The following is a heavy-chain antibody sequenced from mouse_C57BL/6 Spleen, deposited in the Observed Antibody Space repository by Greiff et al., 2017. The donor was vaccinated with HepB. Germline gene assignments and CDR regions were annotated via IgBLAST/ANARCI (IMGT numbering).Heavy chain of an antibody. D-gene: IGHD2-4*01. CDR3: ARGDYDYDGRFAY. J-gene: IGHJ3*01. V-gene: IGHV1-4*01. CDR2: INPSSGYT. CDR1: GYTFTSYT. Sequence: QVHVKQSGAELARPGASVKMSCKASGYTFTSYTMHWVKQRPGQGLEWIGYINPSSGYTKYNQKFKDKATLTADKSSSTAYMQLSSLTSEDSAVYYCARGDYDYDGRFAYWGQGTLVTVYA.